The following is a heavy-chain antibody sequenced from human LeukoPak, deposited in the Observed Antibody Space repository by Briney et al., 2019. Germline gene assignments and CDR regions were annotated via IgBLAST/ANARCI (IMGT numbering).Heavy chain of an antibody. CDR2: IYSGGST. V-gene: IGHV3-53*01. CDR3: ARDQDDYGDYEFST. J-gene: IGHJ4*02. CDR1: GFTVRRNY. D-gene: IGHD4-17*01. Sequence: GGSLRLSCAASGFTVRRNYMSWVRQAPGKGLEWVPVIYSGGSTYYADSVKGRFTISRDNSKNTLYLQMNSLRAEDTAVYYCARDQDDYGDYEFSTWGQGTLVTVSS.